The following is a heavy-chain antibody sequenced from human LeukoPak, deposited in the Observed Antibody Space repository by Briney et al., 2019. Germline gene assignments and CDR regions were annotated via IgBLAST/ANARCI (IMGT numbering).Heavy chain of an antibody. V-gene: IGHV1-3*04. CDR3: ARDRAMADY. CDR1: GYIFTSYP. D-gene: IGHD5-18*01. J-gene: IGHJ4*02. Sequence: ASVKASCKASGYIFTSYPIHWVRQAPGQRLEWMGWINTGNGNTKYSQKFEGRVTVTRDTSATAAYMELSSLRSEDTAVYYCARDRAMADYWGQGTLFTVSS. CDR2: INTGNGNT.